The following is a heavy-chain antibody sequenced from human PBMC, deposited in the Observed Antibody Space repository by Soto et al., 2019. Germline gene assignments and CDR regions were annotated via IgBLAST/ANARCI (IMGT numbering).Heavy chain of an antibody. V-gene: IGHV4-4*07. J-gene: IGHJ6*02. CDR3: ARDLLDGYYDSSGYYYYYYGMDV. Sequence: SETLSLTCTVSGGSISSYYWSWIRQPAGKGLEWIGRIYTSGSTNYNPSLKSRVTMSVDTSKKQFSMKLSSVTATDTAVYYCARDLLDGYYDSSGYYYYYYGMDVWGQGTTVTVSS. D-gene: IGHD3-22*01. CDR2: IYTSGST. CDR1: GGSISSYY.